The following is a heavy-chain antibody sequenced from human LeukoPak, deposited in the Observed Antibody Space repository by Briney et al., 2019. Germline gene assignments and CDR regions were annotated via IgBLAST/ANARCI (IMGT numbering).Heavy chain of an antibody. J-gene: IGHJ3*01. Sequence: PGGSLRLSCAASGFTFNIYAMTWGRQAPGKGLEWVSGISGSGERTYYVDSVKGRFTISRDNSRNTLYLQLNSLRAEDTALYYCAKDAQGVLPDAFDVWGQGTIVTVSS. CDR2: ISGSGERT. CDR3: AKDAQGVLPDAFDV. CDR1: GFTFNIYA. V-gene: IGHV3-23*01. D-gene: IGHD3-10*01.